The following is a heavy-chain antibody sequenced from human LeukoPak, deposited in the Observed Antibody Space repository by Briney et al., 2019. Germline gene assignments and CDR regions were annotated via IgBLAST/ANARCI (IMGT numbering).Heavy chain of an antibody. V-gene: IGHV4-34*01. CDR1: GGSFSGYY. Sequence: SETLSLTCAVYGGSFSGYYWSWIRQPPGKGLEWIGEINHSGSTNYNPSLKSRVTISVDTSKNQFSLKLSSVTAADTAVYYCARGEEDIVVVPAALHYYYYYYYMDVWGKGTTVTISS. D-gene: IGHD2-2*01. CDR3: ARGEEDIVVVPAALHYYYYYYYMDV. J-gene: IGHJ6*03. CDR2: INHSGST.